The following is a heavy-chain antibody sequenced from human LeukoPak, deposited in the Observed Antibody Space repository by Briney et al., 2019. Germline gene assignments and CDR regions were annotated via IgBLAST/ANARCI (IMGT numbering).Heavy chain of an antibody. CDR3: ARVFGGAFDP. V-gene: IGHV4-31*03. Sequence: SETLSLTCYVTGDSLSSGGYYWSWIRQHPGKGLEWIGNIFYNGNTYYNPSLKSRVTLSVYTSEPQFSLRMSSVTAADTAVYYCARVFGGAFDPWAPGTLVTVSS. J-gene: IGHJ5*02. CDR1: GDSLSSGGYY. D-gene: IGHD2-15*01. CDR2: IFYNGNT.